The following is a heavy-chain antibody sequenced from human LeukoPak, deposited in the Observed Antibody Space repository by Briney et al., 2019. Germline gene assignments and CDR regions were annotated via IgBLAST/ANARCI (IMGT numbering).Heavy chain of an antibody. D-gene: IGHD5/OR15-5a*01. CDR1: GFTFTNYW. CDR3: ARDPGSSAFDY. Sequence: GGSLRLSCAASGFTFTNYWMTWVRQAPGKGLEFVANINQDESVKNYVDSVKGRFTISSDNAENSLHLQMNSLRVEDTAVYYCARDPGSSAFDYWGQGTLVTVSS. CDR2: INQDESVK. J-gene: IGHJ4*02. V-gene: IGHV3-7*01.